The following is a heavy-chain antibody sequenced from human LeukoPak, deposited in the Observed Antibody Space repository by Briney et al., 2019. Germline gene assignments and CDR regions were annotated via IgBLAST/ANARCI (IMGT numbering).Heavy chain of an antibody. CDR3: AKDELLADCSSTSCDFGPAY. V-gene: IGHV3-9*01. CDR1: GFTFDDYA. J-gene: IGHJ4*02. CDR2: ISWNSGSI. D-gene: IGHD2-2*01. Sequence: PGGSLRLSCAASGFTFDDYAMHWVRQAPGKGLEWVSGISWNSGSIGYADSVKGRFTISRDNAKNTLYLQMNSLRAEDTAVYYCAKDELLADCSSTSCDFGPAYWGQGTLVTVSS.